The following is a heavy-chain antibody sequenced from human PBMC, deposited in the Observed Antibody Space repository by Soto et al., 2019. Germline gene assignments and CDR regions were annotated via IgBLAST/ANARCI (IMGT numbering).Heavy chain of an antibody. CDR2: IYYSGST. CDR1: GASISSGGYF. CDR3: ARDESVGYYFDY. Sequence: QVQLQESGPGLVKPSQTLSLTCTVSGASISSGGYFWSWIRQHPGKGLEWIGYIYYSGSTYYNPSRKSRVTLSVDTSKNHFYLRLNSVTAADTAVYYCARDESVGYYFDYWGQGTLVTVSS. V-gene: IGHV4-31*03. J-gene: IGHJ4*02. D-gene: IGHD1-26*01.